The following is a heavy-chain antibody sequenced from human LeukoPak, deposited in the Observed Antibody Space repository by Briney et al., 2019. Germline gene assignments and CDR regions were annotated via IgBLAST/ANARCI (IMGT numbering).Heavy chain of an antibody. CDR3: AKFRGCSGGSCYSVYFQH. D-gene: IGHD2-15*01. J-gene: IGHJ1*01. V-gene: IGHV3-48*01. Sequence: GGSLRLSCAASGFTFSSYSMNWVRQAPGKGLEWVSHITASGTAMFYADSVKGRFTISRDNAKNSLYLQMNSLRAEDTAVYYCAKFRGCSGGSCYSVYFQHWGQGTLVTVSS. CDR1: GFTFSSYS. CDR2: ITASGTAM.